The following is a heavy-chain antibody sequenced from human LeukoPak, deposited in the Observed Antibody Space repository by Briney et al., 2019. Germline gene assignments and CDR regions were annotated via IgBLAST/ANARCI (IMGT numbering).Heavy chain of an antibody. CDR1: DYTLLTYG. Sequence: ASVKVSCKASDYTLLTYGSTWLRQPPAQGLQWMVWISPYNGNTHYAQKLKSRVTMTTDTSTRTSYLKLTTVPAMDTAVYYCARPAKGAYYCYYMDVWGRGTTVTVSS. CDR3: ARPAKGAYYCYYMDV. J-gene: IGHJ6*03. V-gene: IGHV1-18*01. CDR2: ISPYNGNT.